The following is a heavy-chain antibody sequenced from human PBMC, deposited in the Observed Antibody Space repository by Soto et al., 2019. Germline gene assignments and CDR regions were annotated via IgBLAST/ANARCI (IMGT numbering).Heavy chain of an antibody. J-gene: IGHJ5*02. CDR3: ARVACSSTSCYLNWFDP. CDR2: IYYSGST. D-gene: IGHD2-2*01. V-gene: IGHV4-59*01. CDR1: GGSISSYY. Sequence: PSETLSLTCTVSGGSISSYYWSWIRDPPGKGLEWIGYIYYSGSTNYNPSLKSRVTISVDTSKNQFSLKLSSVTAADTAVYYCARVACSSTSCYLNWFDPWGQGTLVTVSS.